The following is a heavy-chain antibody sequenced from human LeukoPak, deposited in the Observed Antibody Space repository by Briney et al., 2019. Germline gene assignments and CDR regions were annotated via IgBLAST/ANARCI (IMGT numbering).Heavy chain of an antibody. CDR1: GYTFTSYG. D-gene: IGHD2-21*02. V-gene: IGHV1-18*01. J-gene: IGHJ3*02. CDR3: AAVNCGGDCYPSDAFDI. Sequence: GASVKVSCKASGYTFTSYGISWVRQAPGQGLEWMGWISAYNGNTNYAQKLQGRVTMTTDTSTSTAYMELRSLRSDDTAVYYCAAVNCGGDCYPSDAFDIWGQGTMVTVSS. CDR2: ISAYNGNT.